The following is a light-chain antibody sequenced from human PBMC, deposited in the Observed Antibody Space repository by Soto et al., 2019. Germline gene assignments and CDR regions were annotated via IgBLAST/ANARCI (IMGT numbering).Light chain of an antibody. J-gene: IGKJ1*01. Sequence: DIQMTQSPSSLSASAGDRVTITCRASQSISSYLNWYQQKPGKAPKLLIYATSSLQSGVPSRFSGSGSGTDFTLTISSLQPEDSATYCCQQSYSMPWTFGQGTKVEIK. CDR2: ATS. CDR3: QQSYSMPWT. V-gene: IGKV1-39*01. CDR1: QSISSY.